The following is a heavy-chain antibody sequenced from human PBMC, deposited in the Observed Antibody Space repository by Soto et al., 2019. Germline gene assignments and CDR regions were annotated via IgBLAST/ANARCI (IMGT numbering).Heavy chain of an antibody. J-gene: IGHJ4*02. Sequence: SETLSLTCTVSGGSISTSNWWSWVRQPPGKGLEWIGEVYRTGSTNYNPSLESRLTISVDKSKNQFSLKLTSVTAADTAVYYCARLADMAGYINFDYWGQGALVTVSS. D-gene: IGHD6-19*01. CDR3: ARLADMAGYINFDY. V-gene: IGHV4-4*02. CDR1: GGSISTSNW. CDR2: VYRTGST.